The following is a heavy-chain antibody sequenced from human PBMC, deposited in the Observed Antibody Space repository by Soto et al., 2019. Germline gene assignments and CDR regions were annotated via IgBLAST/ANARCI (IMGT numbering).Heavy chain of an antibody. J-gene: IGHJ6*02. CDR3: AKNVQPPYSYTAMAV. Sequence: QGQLVQSGGEVKKPGASVKVSCKASGYTFTRYGISWGRQAPAQGVEWMGGISGYNGDTKYAQKLQGRVTMTVDTSTTTTYMELRSLTSGDRAVYYCAKNVQPPYSYTAMAVWAQGPTVTVSS. CDR2: ISGYNGDT. CDR1: GYTFTRYG. V-gene: IGHV1-18*01.